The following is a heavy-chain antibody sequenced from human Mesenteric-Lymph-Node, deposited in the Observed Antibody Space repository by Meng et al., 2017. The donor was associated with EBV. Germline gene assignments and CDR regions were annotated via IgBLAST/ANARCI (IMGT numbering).Heavy chain of an antibody. CDR2: INPKSGDT. CDR1: GYYFTDYD. CDR3: ANDGSPFDY. J-gene: IGHJ4*02. V-gene: IGHV1-2*06. Sequence: QGELGQSGAEGKQPWASVKGSCKASGYYFTDYDVDWVRQAPGQGLEWMGRINPKSGDTNYAQRFQGRVTMTRDTSISTAYMELSGLRSDDTAFYYCANDGSPFDYWGQGTLVTVSS. D-gene: IGHD5-24*01.